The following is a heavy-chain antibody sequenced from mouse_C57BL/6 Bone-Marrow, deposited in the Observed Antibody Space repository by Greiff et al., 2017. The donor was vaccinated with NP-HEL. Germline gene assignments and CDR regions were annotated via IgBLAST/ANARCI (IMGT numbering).Heavy chain of an antibody. Sequence: EVMLVESGGGLVQPGGSLKLSCAASGFTFSDYGMAWVRQAPRKGLEWVAFISNLAYSIYYADTVTGRFTISRENAKNTLYLEMSRLRSEDPAMYYCARRGGPGAMDYWGQGTSVTVSS. J-gene: IGHJ4*01. CDR3: ARRGGPGAMDY. CDR1: GFTFSDYG. CDR2: ISNLAYSI. V-gene: IGHV5-15*04.